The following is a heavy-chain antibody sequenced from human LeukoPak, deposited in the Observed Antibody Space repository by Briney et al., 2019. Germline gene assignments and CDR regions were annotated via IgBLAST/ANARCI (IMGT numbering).Heavy chain of an antibody. V-gene: IGHV3-23*01. CDR3: AKDHANWDAYYFDY. CDR2: LNNSGDST. Sequence: PGGSLRLSCTTSGFTFSNYAMSWVRQAPGKGLEWVSALNNSGDSTYYADSEKGRFTISRDNSKNTLYLQMNSLRAEDTALYYCAKDHANWDAYYFDYWGQGTLVTVSS. D-gene: IGHD1-1*01. CDR1: GFTFSNYA. J-gene: IGHJ4*02.